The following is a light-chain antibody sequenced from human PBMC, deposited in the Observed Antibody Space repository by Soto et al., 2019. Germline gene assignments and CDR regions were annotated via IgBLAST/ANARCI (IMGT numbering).Light chain of an antibody. CDR2: EVS. Sequence: QSVLTQPPSASGSPGQSVTISCTGTSSDVGGYNYVSWYQQHPGKAPKLMIDEVSKRPSGVPERFSGSKSGNTASLTVSGIQAEDEADYYCNSYAGSNNWVFGGGTKLTVL. CDR3: NSYAGSNNWV. CDR1: SSDVGGYNY. J-gene: IGLJ3*02. V-gene: IGLV2-8*01.